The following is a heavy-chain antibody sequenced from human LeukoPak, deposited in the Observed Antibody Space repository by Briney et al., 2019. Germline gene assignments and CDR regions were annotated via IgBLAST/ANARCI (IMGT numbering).Heavy chain of an antibody. Sequence: PSETLSLTCTVSGGSISSGSYYWSWIRQPAGERLEWIGRIYTGGSTNYNPSLKSRVTISVDTSKNQFSLKVSSVTAADSAVYYCARWPRERNRITVTNYYYYMDVWGRGTTVTVSS. CDR2: IYTGGST. CDR3: ARWPRERNRITVTNYYYYMDV. J-gene: IGHJ6*03. CDR1: GGSISSGSYY. V-gene: IGHV4-61*02. D-gene: IGHD4-11*01.